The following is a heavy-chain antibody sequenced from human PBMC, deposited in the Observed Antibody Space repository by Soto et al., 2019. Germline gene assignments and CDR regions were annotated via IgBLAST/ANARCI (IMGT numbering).Heavy chain of an antibody. CDR2: IYPGDSET. V-gene: IGHV5-51*03. Sequence: EVQLVQSGAEVKKPGESLRISCKGSGYTFSSYWIAWVRQMPGNGLEWMGIIYPGDSETRITPSFQGQVTISADKSINTAYLQWSILRASDTAIYYCARVRGGSGGTCYPFDYWGQGTLVTVSS. J-gene: IGHJ4*02. CDR1: GYTFSSYW. D-gene: IGHD2-15*01. CDR3: ARVRGGSGGTCYPFDY.